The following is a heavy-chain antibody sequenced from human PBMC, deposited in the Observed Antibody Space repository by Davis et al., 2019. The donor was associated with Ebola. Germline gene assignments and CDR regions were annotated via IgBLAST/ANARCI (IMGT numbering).Heavy chain of an antibody. J-gene: IGHJ5*02. CDR2: INHSGST. CDR3: VVYDPHRFDP. Sequence: ESLKISCAASGFTFSSYAMSWVRQPPGKGLEWIGEINHSGSTNCNPSLKSRVTISVDKSKNQFSLKLSSVTAADTAVYYCVVYDPHRFDPWGQGTLVTVSS. D-gene: IGHD2-8*01. V-gene: IGHV4-34*08. CDR1: GFTFSSYA.